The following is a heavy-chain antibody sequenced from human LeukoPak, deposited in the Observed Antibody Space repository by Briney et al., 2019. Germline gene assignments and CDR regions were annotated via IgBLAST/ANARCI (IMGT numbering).Heavy chain of an antibody. CDR2: IRSKANSYAT. D-gene: IGHD2-15*01. CDR1: GFTFSGSA. CDR3: RVYCSGGSCYPTNDY. V-gene: IGHV3-73*01. J-gene: IGHJ4*02. Sequence: GGSLRLSCAASGFTFSGSAMHWVRQASGKGLEWVGRIRSKANSYATAYAASVKGRFTISRDDSKNTAYLQMNSLKTEDTAVYYCRVYCSGGSCYPTNDYWGQGTLVTVSS.